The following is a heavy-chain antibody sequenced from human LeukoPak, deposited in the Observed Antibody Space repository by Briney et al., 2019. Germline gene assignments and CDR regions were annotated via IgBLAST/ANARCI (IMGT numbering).Heavy chain of an antibody. Sequence: GGSLRLSCSAPGFTFSSYTVHWVRQAPGKGLEFVSAITSTGGNTYYADSVTGRFTLSRDNSKNTLYLQMSSLRAGDTAVYYCVIVRGYFDSSGTDYWGQGTLVTVSS. CDR3: VIVRGYFDSSGTDY. J-gene: IGHJ4*02. V-gene: IGHV3-64D*06. CDR1: GFTFSSYT. CDR2: ITSTGGNT. D-gene: IGHD3-9*01.